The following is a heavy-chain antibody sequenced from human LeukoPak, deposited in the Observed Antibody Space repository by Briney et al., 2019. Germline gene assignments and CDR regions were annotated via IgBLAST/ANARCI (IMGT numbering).Heavy chain of an antibody. CDR3: ARLPYYDFWSGYYTFFDY. D-gene: IGHD3-3*01. Sequence: ASETLSLTCTVSGGSISSSSYYWGWIRQPPGKGLEWIGSIYYSGSAYYNPSLKSRVTISVDTSKNQFSLKLSSVTAADTAVYYCARLPYYDFWSGYYTFFDYWGQGTLVTVSS. V-gene: IGHV4-39*01. CDR1: GGSISSSSYY. CDR2: IYYSGSA. J-gene: IGHJ4*02.